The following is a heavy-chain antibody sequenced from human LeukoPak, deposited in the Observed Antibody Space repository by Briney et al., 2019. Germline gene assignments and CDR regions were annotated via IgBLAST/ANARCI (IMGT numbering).Heavy chain of an antibody. CDR1: GYTFTSYG. J-gene: IGHJ4*02. D-gene: IGHD2-21*02. V-gene: IGHV1-18*01. Sequence: ASVKVSCKASGYTFTSYGISWVRQAPGQGLEWMGWISAYNGNTNYAQKLQGGVTMTTDTSTSTAYMELRSLRFDDTAVYYCARDNIVVVTAIRGFDYWGQGTLVTVSS. CDR3: ARDNIVVVTAIRGFDY. CDR2: ISAYNGNT.